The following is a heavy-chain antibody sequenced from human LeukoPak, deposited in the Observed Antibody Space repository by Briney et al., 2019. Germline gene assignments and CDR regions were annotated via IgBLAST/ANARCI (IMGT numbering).Heavy chain of an antibody. V-gene: IGHV3-21*01. J-gene: IGHJ5*02. CDR3: ARRLGRGWFAR. D-gene: IGHD3-10*01. CDR1: GFTFSSYS. Sequence: GGSLRLSCAASGFTFSSYSMNWVRQAPGKGLEWVSSISSSSSYIYYADSVKGRFTISRDNAKNSLYLQMNSLRAEDTAVYYCARRLGRGWFARWGQGTLVTVSS. CDR2: ISSSSSYI.